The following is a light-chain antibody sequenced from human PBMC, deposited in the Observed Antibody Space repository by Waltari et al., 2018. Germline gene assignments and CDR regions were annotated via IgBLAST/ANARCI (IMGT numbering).Light chain of an antibody. Sequence: EIVMTQSPATLSVSPGARATLSCRASQSISTNLAWYQPKPGQAPRLLIYGASTRATGFPARFSGSGFGTEFTLTISSLRSEDFAVYYCQHYHNWPPITFGQGTRLEIK. V-gene: IGKV3-15*01. CDR3: QHYHNWPPIT. J-gene: IGKJ5*01. CDR2: GAS. CDR1: QSISTN.